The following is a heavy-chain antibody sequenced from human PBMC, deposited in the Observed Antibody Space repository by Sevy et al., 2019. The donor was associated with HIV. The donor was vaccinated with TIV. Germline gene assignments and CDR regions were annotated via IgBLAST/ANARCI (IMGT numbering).Heavy chain of an antibody. V-gene: IGHV3-23*01. CDR3: AREGCNQTNDY. Sequence: GGSLRLSCAASGFTFSKYTMTWVRQAPGKGLEWVSTLSFGCGQINYADSVKGRFTISRDKSKDTLYLQMNGLRVNDTVVYYCAREGCNQTNDYWGQGTLVTVSS. D-gene: IGHD2-15*01. J-gene: IGHJ4*02. CDR2: LSFGCGQI. CDR1: GFTFSKYT.